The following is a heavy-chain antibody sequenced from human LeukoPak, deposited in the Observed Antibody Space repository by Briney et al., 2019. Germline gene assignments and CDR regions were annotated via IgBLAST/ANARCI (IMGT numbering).Heavy chain of an antibody. CDR2: IKEDGRDI. V-gene: IGHV3-7*01. J-gene: IGHJ4*02. Sequence: PGGSLRLSCAASQFSISYDWMHWVRQAPGKGLEWVASIKEDGRDIHYLDSVKGRFSISRDNAKNSLYLEMNTLRAEDTAVYYCVRGSGWFFGLWGQGSLVRVSS. CDR1: QFSISYDW. D-gene: IGHD6-19*01. CDR3: VRGSGWFFGL.